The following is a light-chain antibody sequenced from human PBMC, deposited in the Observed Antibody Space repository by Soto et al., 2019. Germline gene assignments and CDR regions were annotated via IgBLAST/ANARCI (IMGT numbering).Light chain of an antibody. J-gene: IGLJ3*02. V-gene: IGLV2-14*03. CDR3: SSYATGGIVL. Sequence: QSVLTQPASVSGSPGQSITISCTGTSSDIGGYNYVSWYQHHPGKAPTLMIYDVTNRPSGISNRFSGSKSGITASLTISGLQAEGEADYYCSSYATGGIVLFGGGTKLTVL. CDR1: SSDIGGYNY. CDR2: DVT.